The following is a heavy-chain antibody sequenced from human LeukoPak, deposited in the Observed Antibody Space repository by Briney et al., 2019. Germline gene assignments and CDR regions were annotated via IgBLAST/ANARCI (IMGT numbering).Heavy chain of an antibody. J-gene: IGHJ6*03. CDR2: ISGSGGST. V-gene: IGHV3-23*01. D-gene: IGHD2-2*02. CDR1: VFTFSSYA. Sequence: GGSLRLSCAASVFTFSSYAMCWVRQAPEKGLEWVSVISGSGGSTYYADSVKGRFTISRDNSKNTLYLQMNSLRAEDTAVYYCAKVSGPYLYYYYMDVWGKGTTVTISS. CDR3: AKVSGPYLYYYYMDV.